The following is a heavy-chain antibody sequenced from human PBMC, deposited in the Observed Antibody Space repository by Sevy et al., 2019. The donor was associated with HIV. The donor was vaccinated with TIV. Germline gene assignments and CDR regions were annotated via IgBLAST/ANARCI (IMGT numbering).Heavy chain of an antibody. CDR3: ARHGLVYYYDSSGYFDY. V-gene: IGHV4-59*08. J-gene: IGHJ4*02. CDR1: GGSISSYY. D-gene: IGHD3-22*01. Sequence: SETLSLTCTVSGGSISSYYWSWIRQPPGKGLEWIGYIYYTGSTNYNPSLKSRVTISVDTSKNQFSLKLSPVTAADTAVYYCARHGLVYYYDSSGYFDYWGQGTLVTVSS. CDR2: IYYTGST.